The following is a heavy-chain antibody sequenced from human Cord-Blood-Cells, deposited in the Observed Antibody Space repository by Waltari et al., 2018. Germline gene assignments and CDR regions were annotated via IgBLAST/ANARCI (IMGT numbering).Heavy chain of an antibody. D-gene: IGHD2-2*02. CDR3: ARGNCSSTSCYSYFDY. V-gene: IGHV5-51*01. CDR1: GYSFTSYW. J-gene: IGHJ4*02. Sequence: EVQLVQSGAAVKKPGESLKISCKGSGYSFTSYWIGWVRQMPGKGLEWMGIIYPGDSDTRYSPSFQGQVTISADKSISTAYLQWSSLKASDTAMYYCARGNCSSTSCYSYFDYWGQGTLVTVSS. CDR2: IYPGDSDT.